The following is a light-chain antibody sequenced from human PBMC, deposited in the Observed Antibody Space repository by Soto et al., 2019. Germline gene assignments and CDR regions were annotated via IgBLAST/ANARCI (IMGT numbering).Light chain of an antibody. J-gene: IGKJ1*01. Sequence: EIVVTQSPATLALSPGYRATLSCRASQSVSNSFAWYQQKPGQAPRLLIHDASERAAGIPARFSGSGSGTDFTLTISSLEPEDFAVYFCQRETFGQGTKVDIK. CDR3: QRET. CDR1: QSVSNS. V-gene: IGKV3-11*01. CDR2: DAS.